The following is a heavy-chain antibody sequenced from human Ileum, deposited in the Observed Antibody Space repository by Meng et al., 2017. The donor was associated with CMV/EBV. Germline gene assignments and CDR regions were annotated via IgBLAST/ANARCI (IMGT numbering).Heavy chain of an antibody. Sequence: GESLKISCKASGYNFVSYWIGWVRQTPGKGLEWMGIIFPRDSDTRYSPSFQGQVTISADRSITTAYLQWSSLKASDSAIYYCARGNDAFHIWGQGTMVT. CDR2: IFPRDSDT. CDR1: GYNFVSYW. J-gene: IGHJ3*02. D-gene: IGHD4-23*01. V-gene: IGHV5-51*01. CDR3: ARGNDAFHI.